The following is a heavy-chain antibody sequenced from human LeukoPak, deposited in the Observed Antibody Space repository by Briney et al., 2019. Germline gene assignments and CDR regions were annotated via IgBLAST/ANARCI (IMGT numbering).Heavy chain of an antibody. V-gene: IGHV3-48*03. CDR1: GFTFSSYE. CDR2: ISSSGSTI. J-gene: IGHJ4*02. D-gene: IGHD2-2*01. Sequence: GGSLRLSCAASGFTFSSYEMNWVRQAPGKGLEWVSYISSSGSTIYYADSVKGRFTISRDSAKNSLYLQMNSLRAEDTAVYYCARGYCSSTSCYAFDYWGQGTLVTVSS. CDR3: ARGYCSSTSCYAFDY.